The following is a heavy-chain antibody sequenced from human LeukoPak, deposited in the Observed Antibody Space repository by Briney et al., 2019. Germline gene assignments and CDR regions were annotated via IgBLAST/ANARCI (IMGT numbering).Heavy chain of an antibody. Sequence: GGSLRLSCAASGFSLSGYWMYWVRQAPGKGLMYISRNNGDGSTTNYADVVKGRFTMSRDNVKNTLYLQMNSLRVEDTAVYYCARDPRNVGLAPWGQGTLVTVSS. CDR1: GFSLSGYW. J-gene: IGHJ5*02. D-gene: IGHD2-15*01. V-gene: IGHV3-74*01. CDR2: NNGDGSTT. CDR3: ARDPRNVGLAP.